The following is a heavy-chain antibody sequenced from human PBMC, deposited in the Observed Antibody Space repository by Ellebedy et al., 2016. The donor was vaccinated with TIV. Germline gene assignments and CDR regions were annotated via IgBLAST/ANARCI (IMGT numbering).Heavy chain of an antibody. D-gene: IGHD2-2*01. J-gene: IGHJ5*02. CDR1: GYTFTSYG. V-gene: IGHV1-18*01. Sequence: ASVKVSCXASGYTFTSYGISWVRQAPGQGLEWMGWISAYNGNTNYAQKFQGRVTITADESTSTAYMELSSLRSEDTAVYYCARSRSTVNWFDPWGQGTLVTVSS. CDR3: ARSRSTVNWFDP. CDR2: ISAYNGNT.